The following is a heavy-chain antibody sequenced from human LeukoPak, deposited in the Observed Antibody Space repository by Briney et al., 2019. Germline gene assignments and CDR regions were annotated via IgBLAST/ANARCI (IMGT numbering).Heavy chain of an antibody. CDR1: GFTFTSYW. CDR2: IKQDGSEK. Sequence: GGSLRLSCAASGFTFTSYWMSWVRQAPGKGLEWVANIKQDGSEKYYVDSVKGRFTISRDNAKNSLYLQMNSLRAEDTAVYYCAKDNWDGDYAGFAYWGQGTLVTVSS. J-gene: IGHJ4*02. D-gene: IGHD4-17*01. CDR3: AKDNWDGDYAGFAY. V-gene: IGHV3-7*01.